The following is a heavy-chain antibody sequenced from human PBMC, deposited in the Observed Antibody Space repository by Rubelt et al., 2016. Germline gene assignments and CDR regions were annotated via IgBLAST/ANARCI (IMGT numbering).Heavy chain of an antibody. D-gene: IGHD2-2*01. Sequence: GFTFSSYAMHWVRQAPGKGLEWVSAISGSGGSTYYADSVKGRFTISRDNSKNTLYLQMNSLRAEDTAVYYCAKDSGWVIPAAIRGLFDYWGQGTLVTVSS. CDR2: ISGSGGST. J-gene: IGHJ4*02. V-gene: IGHV3-23*01. CDR1: GFTFSSYA. CDR3: AKDSGWVIPAAIRGLFDY.